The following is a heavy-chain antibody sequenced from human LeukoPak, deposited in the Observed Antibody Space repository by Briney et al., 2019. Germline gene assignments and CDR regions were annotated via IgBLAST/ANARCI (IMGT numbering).Heavy chain of an antibody. V-gene: IGHV3-23*01. J-gene: IGHJ4*02. CDR3: ARSMVTIPIPGGY. CDR2: ISDSGGNT. Sequence: GGSLRLSCAASGFTFSTYAMNWVRQAPGKGLEWLSTISDSGGNTYYAGSVKGRFTISRDNAKNTLYLQMNSLRAEDTAAYYCARSMVTIPIPGGYWGQGTLVTVSS. CDR1: GFTFSTYA. D-gene: IGHD5-24*01.